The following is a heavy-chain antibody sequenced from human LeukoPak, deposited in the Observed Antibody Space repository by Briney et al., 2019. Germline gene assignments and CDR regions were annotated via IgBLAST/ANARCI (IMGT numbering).Heavy chain of an antibody. CDR1: GYNFISYY. J-gene: IGHJ6*02. CDR3: AREDVVLVDAVRYYYYGMDV. CDR2: INPSGRST. V-gene: IGHV1-46*01. D-gene: IGHD2-8*01. Sequence: SVNLSCNPSGYNFISYYMHWVRQAPGQGIEWMGIINPSGRSTSYAQKFQDRVTMTRDTSTSTVYMELSSLKSEDTAVYYCAREDVVLVDAVRYYYYGMDVWGQGTTVTVSS.